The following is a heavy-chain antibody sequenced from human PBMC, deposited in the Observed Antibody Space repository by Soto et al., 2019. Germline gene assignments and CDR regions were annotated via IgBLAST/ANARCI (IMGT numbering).Heavy chain of an antibody. CDR1: GGSISSGGYY. V-gene: IGHV4-31*03. CDR2: IYYSGST. CDR3: ARAPAGAAGTEKYFDY. Sequence: SETLSLTCTVSGGSISSGGYYWSWIRQHPGKGLEWIGYIYYSGSTYYNPSLKSRVTISVDTSKNQFSLKLSSVTAADTAVYYCARAPAGAAGTEKYFDYWGQGTLVTVSS. D-gene: IGHD6-19*01. J-gene: IGHJ4*02.